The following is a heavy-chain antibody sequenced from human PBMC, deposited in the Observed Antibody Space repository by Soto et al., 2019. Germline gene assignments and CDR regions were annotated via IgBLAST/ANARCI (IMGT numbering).Heavy chain of an antibody. CDR1: AFTVSSSY. CDR3: ARARYTATYSDWFVEY. CDR2: LYTGTDT. J-gene: IGHJ1*01. D-gene: IGHD3-9*01. V-gene: IGHV3-53*01. Sequence: GRSRRLSCAPSAFTVSSSYLTWVRQAPGKGLEWVAILYTGTDTVYADSVKGRFTISRDSSKSTPYRHMHSLRAEDTAMYFCARARYTATYSDWFVEYWAEGSLVTFTS.